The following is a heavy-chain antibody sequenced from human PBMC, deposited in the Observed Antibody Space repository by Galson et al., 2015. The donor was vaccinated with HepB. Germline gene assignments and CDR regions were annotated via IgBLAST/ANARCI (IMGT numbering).Heavy chain of an antibody. Sequence: ETLSLTCAVSGGSISSSNWWSWVRQPPGKGLEWIGEIYHSGSTNYNPSLKSRVTISVDKSKNQFSLKLSSVTAADTAVYYCARDRGAPGQWLAAGGWYFDLWGRGTLVTVSS. CDR2: IYHSGST. V-gene: IGHV4-4*02. D-gene: IGHD6-19*01. CDR3: ARDRGAPGQWLAAGGWYFDL. J-gene: IGHJ2*01. CDR1: GGSISSSNW.